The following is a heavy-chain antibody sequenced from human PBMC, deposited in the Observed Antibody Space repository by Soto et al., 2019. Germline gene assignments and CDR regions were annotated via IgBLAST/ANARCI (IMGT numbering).Heavy chain of an antibody. Sequence: PSETLSLTCTVSGGSISSGDYYWSWIRQPPGKGLEWIGYIYYSGSTYYNPSLKSRVTVSVDTSKNQFSLKLSSVTAADTAMYYCARASHDLLTGYYRYYYYGMDVWGQGTTVTVSS. CDR2: IYYSGST. CDR3: ARASHDLLTGYYRYYYYGMDV. D-gene: IGHD3-9*01. V-gene: IGHV4-30-4*01. J-gene: IGHJ6*02. CDR1: GGSISSGDYY.